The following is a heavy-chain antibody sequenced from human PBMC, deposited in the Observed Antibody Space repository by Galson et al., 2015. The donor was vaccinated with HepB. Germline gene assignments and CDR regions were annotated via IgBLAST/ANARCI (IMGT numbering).Heavy chain of an antibody. CDR3: ARRPMEEQWLRN. CDR2: INPNSGGT. Sequence: SVKVSCKASGYTFTGYYMHWVRQAPGQGLEWMGWINPNSGGTNYAQKFQGRVTMTRDTSISTAYMELSRLRSDDTAVYYCARRPMEEQWLRNWGQGTLVTVSS. D-gene: IGHD6-19*01. CDR1: GYTFTGYY. V-gene: IGHV1-2*02. J-gene: IGHJ4*02.